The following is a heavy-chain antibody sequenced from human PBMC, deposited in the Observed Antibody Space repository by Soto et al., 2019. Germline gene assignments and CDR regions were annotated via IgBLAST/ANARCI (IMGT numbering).Heavy chain of an antibody. CDR1: GGSVSSGSFH. J-gene: IGHJ4*02. Sequence: SETLSLTCSVSGGSVSSGSFHWSWIRQPPGKGLQFIGSIFYNGTANYSPSLKNRVSISIDTSQSQFFLQLISVAAADTAVYYCARIGGWYDIDFWGQGSLVTVS. D-gene: IGHD6-19*01. CDR2: IFYNGTA. V-gene: IGHV4-61*01. CDR3: ARIGGWYDIDF.